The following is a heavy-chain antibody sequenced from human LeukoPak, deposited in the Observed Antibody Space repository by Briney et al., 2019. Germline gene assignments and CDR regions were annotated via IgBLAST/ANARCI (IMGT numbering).Heavy chain of an antibody. D-gene: IGHD4-17*01. V-gene: IGHV4-59*01. Sequence: SETLSLTCTVSGGSISSYYWSWIRQPAGKGLEWIGCIYYSGSTNYNPSLKSRVTISVDTSKNQFSLKLTSVTAADTALYYCARDRGYGDYDDAFDIWGQGTMVTVSS. CDR3: ARDRGYGDYDDAFDI. J-gene: IGHJ3*02. CDR1: GGSISSYY. CDR2: IYYSGST.